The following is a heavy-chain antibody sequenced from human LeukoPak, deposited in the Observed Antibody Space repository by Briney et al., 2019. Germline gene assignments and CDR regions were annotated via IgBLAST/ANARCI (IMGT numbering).Heavy chain of an antibody. Sequence: GGSLRLSCAASAFTFSSYAMSWVRQAPGKGLEWVSAISGSGGSTYYADSVKGRFTISRDNSKDTLYLQMNSLRAEDTAVYYCAKDLTYYYDIAGYGDDYWGQGTLVTVSS. CDR3: AKDLTYYYDIAGYGDDY. CDR1: AFTFSSYA. J-gene: IGHJ4*02. V-gene: IGHV3-23*01. CDR2: ISGSGGST. D-gene: IGHD3-22*01.